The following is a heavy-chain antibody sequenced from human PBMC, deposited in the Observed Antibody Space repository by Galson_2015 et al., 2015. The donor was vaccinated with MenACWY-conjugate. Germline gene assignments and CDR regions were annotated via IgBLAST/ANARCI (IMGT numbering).Heavy chain of an antibody. Sequence: SLRLSCAASGFVFSSYTMHWVRQAPGEGLDCISTISPSGSNTFYADSAKGRFSISRDNSKTTVYLHMSSLRPEDTAVYYCVKAWYSRDWYSLYNFLFQHWGQGTQVIVSS. V-gene: IGHV3-64D*09. D-gene: IGHD6-19*01. CDR1: GFVFSSYT. CDR3: VKAWYSRDWYSLYNFLFQH. J-gene: IGHJ1*01. CDR2: ISPSGSNT.